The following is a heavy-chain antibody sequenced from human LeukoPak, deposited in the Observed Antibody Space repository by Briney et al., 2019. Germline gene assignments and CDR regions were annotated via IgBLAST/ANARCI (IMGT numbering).Heavy chain of an antibody. J-gene: IGHJ6*03. CDR1: GGSISSYY. CDR3: ARRGYDILTGRNNGGYYYYYMDV. CDR2: IYTSGST. V-gene: IGHV4-4*09. Sequence: SETLSLTCTVSGGSISSYYWSWIRQPPGKGLEWIGYIYTSGSTNYNPSLKSRVTISVDTPKNQFSLKLSSVTAADTAVYYCARRGYDILTGRNNGGYYYYYMDVWGKGTTVTVSS. D-gene: IGHD3-9*01.